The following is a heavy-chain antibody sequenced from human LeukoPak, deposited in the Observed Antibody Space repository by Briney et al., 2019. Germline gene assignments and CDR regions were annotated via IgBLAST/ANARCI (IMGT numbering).Heavy chain of an antibody. D-gene: IGHD3-10*01. J-gene: IGHJ6*02. CDR3: ARDRGEYLVYGMDV. CDR1: GFTFSSYS. CDR2: ISSSSSYI. V-gene: IGHV3-21*01. Sequence: GGSLRLSCAASGFTFSSYSMNWVRQAPGKGLEWVSSISSSSSYIYYADSVKGRFTISRDNAKNSPYLQMNSLRAEDTAVYYCARDRGEYLVYGMDVWGQGTTVTVSS.